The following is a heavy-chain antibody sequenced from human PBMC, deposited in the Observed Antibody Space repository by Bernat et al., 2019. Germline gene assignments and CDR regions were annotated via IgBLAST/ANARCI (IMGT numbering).Heavy chain of an antibody. V-gene: IGHV3-30-3*01. CDR2: ISYDGSNK. J-gene: IGHJ4*02. Sequence: QVQLVESGGGVVQPGRSLRLSCAASGFTFSSYAMHWVRQAPGKGLEWVAVISYDGSNKYYADSVKGRFTISRDNPKNTLYLQMNSLRAEDTAVYYCARELRVRGEDYWGQGTLVTVSS. CDR1: GFTFSSYA. CDR3: ARELRVRGEDY. D-gene: IGHD3-10*01.